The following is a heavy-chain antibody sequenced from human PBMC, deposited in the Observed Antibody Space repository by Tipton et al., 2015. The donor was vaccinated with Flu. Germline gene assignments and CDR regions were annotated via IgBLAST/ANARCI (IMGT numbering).Heavy chain of an antibody. CDR1: GGSISSSSYY. CDR2: IYYSGST. J-gene: IGHJ4*02. Sequence: TLSLTCTVSGGSISSSSYYWGWIRQPPGKGLEWIGSIYYSGSTYYNPSLKSRVTISVDTSKNQFSLKLSSVTAADTAVYYCARGAYYGTKYRGQGTLVTVSS. D-gene: IGHD3-22*01. V-gene: IGHV4-39*07. CDR3: ARGAYYGTKY.